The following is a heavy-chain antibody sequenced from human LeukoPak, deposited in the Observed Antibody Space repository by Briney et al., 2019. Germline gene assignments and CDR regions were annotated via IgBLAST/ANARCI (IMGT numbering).Heavy chain of an antibody. CDR3: ARPLNTVHDTFDV. J-gene: IGHJ3*01. CDR1: GGSVSSGGYY. D-gene: IGHD4-11*01. V-gene: IGHV4-31*03. Sequence: PSHTLSLTCTVSGGSVSSGGYYWVWIRQRPGKGLEWIGYIYYTGSTSYNPSLKSRLTIAVDTSKNQFSLKLSSVTAADTAVYYCARPLNTVHDTFDVWGKGTMVTVSS. CDR2: IYYTGST.